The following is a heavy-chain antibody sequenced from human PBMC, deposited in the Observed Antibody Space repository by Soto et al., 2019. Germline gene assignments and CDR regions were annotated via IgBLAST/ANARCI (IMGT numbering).Heavy chain of an antibody. D-gene: IGHD1-7*01. Sequence: EVQLVESGGGLVQPGGSLRLSCAASGFTFSNYWMSWVRQAPGEGLEXXXXXXXXXXXRXYVDSVKGRFTISRNNAKXXXXXXXXXXXXXXXXXXXXXXDRSGTMLFWGQGTLVTVSS. CDR2: XXXXXXXR. J-gene: IGHJ4*02. CDR1: GFTFSNYW. CDR3: XXDRSGTMLF. V-gene: IGHV3-7*01.